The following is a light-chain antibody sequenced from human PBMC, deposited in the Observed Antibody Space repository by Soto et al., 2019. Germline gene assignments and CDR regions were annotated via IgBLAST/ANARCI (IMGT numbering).Light chain of an antibody. Sequence: IVMTQSPATMSVSPGERATLSCRASQSVSSYLAWYQQKPRQAPRLVXYDASNRATGIPARFSGSGSATDFTLTISSLEPEDFAVYYCQQRSNWPPLTFGGGTKVDIK. V-gene: IGKV3-11*01. J-gene: IGKJ4*01. CDR1: QSVSSY. CDR2: DAS. CDR3: QQRSNWPPLT.